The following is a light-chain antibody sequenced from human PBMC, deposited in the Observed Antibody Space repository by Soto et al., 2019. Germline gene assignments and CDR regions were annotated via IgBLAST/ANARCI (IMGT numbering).Light chain of an antibody. J-gene: IGKJ5*01. CDR2: DAS. CDR3: QQCGSSST. CDR1: QSVSDTH. V-gene: IGKV3-20*01. Sequence: EIVLTQSPGALSLSPGESATLSCRASQSVSDTHVAWYQQRPGQAPRLLIYDASRRDIGVPDRFSGSGSGTDFTLTISRLEPEDFAVYYCQQCGSSSTFGQGTRLEIK.